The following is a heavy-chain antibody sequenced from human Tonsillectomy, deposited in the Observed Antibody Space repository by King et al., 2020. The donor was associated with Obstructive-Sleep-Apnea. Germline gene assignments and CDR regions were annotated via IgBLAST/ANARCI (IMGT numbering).Heavy chain of an antibody. J-gene: IGHJ6*02. D-gene: IGHD5-18*01. CDR2: ISYDGSDK. V-gene: IGHV3-30*04. CDR1: GFTFSTFD. Sequence: VQLVESGGSVVQPGGSLRLSCAASGFTFSTFDVHWVRQAPGKGLEWVALISYDGSDKYYADSVKGRFTISRDNSKNTLYLQINSLRAEDTAVYYCARDKVPGSFIMVETTTYSYGLDAWGQGTTVTVSS. CDR3: ARDKVPGSFIMVETTTYSYGLDA.